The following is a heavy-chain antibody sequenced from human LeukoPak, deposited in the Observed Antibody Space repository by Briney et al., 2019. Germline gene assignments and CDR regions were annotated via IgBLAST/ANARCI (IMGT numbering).Heavy chain of an antibody. CDR3: ATFYSRLTDY. V-gene: IGHV3-7*05. CDR1: GVTFNSYL. CDR2: INLDGSEK. Sequence: RGSPRLSCAAPGVTFNSYLMSCVRPGLGEGLEWVDKINLDGSEKYYVDSVKGRFTISRDNAKNSLYLQMNSLRAEDTAVYYCATFYSRLTDYWGQGTLVTVSS. D-gene: IGHD2/OR15-2a*01. J-gene: IGHJ4*02.